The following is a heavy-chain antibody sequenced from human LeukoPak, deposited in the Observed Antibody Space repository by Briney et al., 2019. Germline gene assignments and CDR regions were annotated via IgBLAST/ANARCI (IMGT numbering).Heavy chain of an antibody. CDR1: GFTFSSYG. CDR3: ARVVSFYYYYMDV. CDR2: ISGSGGST. Sequence: PGGSLRLSCAASGFTFSSYGMSWVRQAPGKGLEWVSAISGSGGSTYYADSVKGRFTISRDNSKNTLYLQMNSLRAEDTAVYYCARVVSFYYYYMDVWGKGTTVTISS. D-gene: IGHD6-6*01. J-gene: IGHJ6*03. V-gene: IGHV3-23*01.